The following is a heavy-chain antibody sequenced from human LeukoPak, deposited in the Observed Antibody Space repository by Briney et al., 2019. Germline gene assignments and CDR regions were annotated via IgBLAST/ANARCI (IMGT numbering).Heavy chain of an antibody. CDR1: GFTFSSYW. CDR3: ARDRGYDFWSGYQNWFDP. Sequence: GGTLRLSCAASGFTFSSYWMSWVRQAPGKGLEWVANIKQDGSEKYYVDSVKGRFTISRDNAKNSLYLQMNSLRAEDTAVYYCARDRGYDFWSGYQNWFDPWGQGTLVTVSS. V-gene: IGHV3-7*01. D-gene: IGHD3-3*01. CDR2: IKQDGSEK. J-gene: IGHJ5*02.